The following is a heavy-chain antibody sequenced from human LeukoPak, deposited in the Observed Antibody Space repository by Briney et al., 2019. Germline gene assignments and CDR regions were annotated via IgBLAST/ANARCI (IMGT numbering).Heavy chain of an antibody. CDR3: ARDPNVLLWFGEFPDY. J-gene: IGHJ4*02. Sequence: GGSLRLSCAASGFTFSSYGMHWVRRAPGKGLEWVAVIWYDGSNKYYADSVKGRFTISRDNSKNTLYLQMNSLRAEDTAVYYCARDPNVLLWFGEFPDYWGQGTLVTVSS. CDR1: GFTFSSYG. D-gene: IGHD3-10*01. CDR2: IWYDGSNK. V-gene: IGHV3-33*01.